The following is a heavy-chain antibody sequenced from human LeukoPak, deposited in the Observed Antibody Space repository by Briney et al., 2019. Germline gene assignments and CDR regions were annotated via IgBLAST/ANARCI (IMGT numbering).Heavy chain of an antibody. D-gene: IGHD2-2*01. CDR3: VRDYARVFDY. Sequence: ASMKVSCRASRYTFTGLYLHWVRQAPGQGLEWMGWINPKNGDTNYAHKFQGRVTVTRDTSISTAYMELSRLRSDDTAVYFCVRDYARVFDYWGQGTLVTVSS. CDR2: INPKNGDT. V-gene: IGHV1-2*02. J-gene: IGHJ4*02. CDR1: RYTFTGLY.